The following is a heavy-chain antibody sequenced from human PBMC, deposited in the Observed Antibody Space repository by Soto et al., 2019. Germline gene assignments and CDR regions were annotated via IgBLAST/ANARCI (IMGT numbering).Heavy chain of an antibody. CDR2: IKDGGST. D-gene: IGHD5-12*01. J-gene: IGHJ4*02. V-gene: IGHV4-34*01. CDR3: ARGQEGIVATH. Sequence: QVQLQQWGAGLLKPSETLSLTCAVNGGSLTGYYWSWIRQPPGKGLEGIGEIKDGGSTNYSPSLRSRVNISADTSKNQFSLRLNSVTAADSAVYFCARGQEGIVATHWDQGTLVTVSS. CDR1: GGSLTGYY.